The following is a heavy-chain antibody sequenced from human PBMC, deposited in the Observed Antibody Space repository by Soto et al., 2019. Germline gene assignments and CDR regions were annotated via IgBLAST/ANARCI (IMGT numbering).Heavy chain of an antibody. CDR2: IYYSGST. J-gene: IGHJ5*02. Sequence: SSETLSLTCTVSGGSISSHYWSWIRQPPGKGLEWIGYIYYSGSTNYNPSLKSRVTISVDTSKNQFSLKLTSVTAADTAVYYCARVHSSSWYWWFGPWGKGTLVTVSS. D-gene: IGHD6-13*01. CDR1: GGSISSHY. V-gene: IGHV4-59*11. CDR3: ARVHSSSWYWWFGP.